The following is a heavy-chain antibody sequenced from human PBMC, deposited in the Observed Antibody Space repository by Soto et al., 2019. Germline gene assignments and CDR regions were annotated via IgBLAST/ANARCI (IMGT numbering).Heavy chain of an antibody. V-gene: IGHV3-7*03. CDR3: ARDHWSEY. CDR2: LKKDGSEK. D-gene: IGHD2-8*02. CDR1: GFTFSSYG. Sequence: HPGVSLRRSWAASGFTFSSYGMSWVRQAPGKGLEWVATLKKDGSEKYFVDCVKGRFSISRDSAKNSLYLQMNSLRAEDTAVYYCARDHWSEYWGQGTLVTVSS. J-gene: IGHJ4*02.